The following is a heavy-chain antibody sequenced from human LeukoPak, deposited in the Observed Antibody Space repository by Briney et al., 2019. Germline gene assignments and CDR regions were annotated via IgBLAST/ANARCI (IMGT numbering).Heavy chain of an antibody. J-gene: IGHJ4*02. CDR2: IYYSGST. D-gene: IGHD2-15*01. V-gene: IGHV4-59*01. Sequence: PSETLSLTCTVSGGSLSNYFWSWIRQPPGKGLEWIGYIYYSGSTNYNPSLKSRVTISVDTSKNQFSLKLRSVTAADTAVYYCARVGYCSGGGCYGLDYWGQGTLVTVSS. CDR1: GGSLSNYF. CDR3: ARVGYCSGGGCYGLDY.